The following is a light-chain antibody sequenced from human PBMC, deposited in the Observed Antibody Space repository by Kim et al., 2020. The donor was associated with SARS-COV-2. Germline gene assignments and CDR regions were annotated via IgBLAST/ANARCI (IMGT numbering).Light chain of an antibody. V-gene: IGLV2-14*03. CDR1: SSLVGNYNY. CDR3: TSYTGADTVV. CDR2: DVS. Sequence: QSITISCPGTSSLVGNYNYVSWYQQHPDKAPKLIIYDVSYRPSGVSTRFSGSKSGNTASLTISGLQAADEADYYCTSYTGADTVVFGGGTQLTVL. J-gene: IGLJ2*01.